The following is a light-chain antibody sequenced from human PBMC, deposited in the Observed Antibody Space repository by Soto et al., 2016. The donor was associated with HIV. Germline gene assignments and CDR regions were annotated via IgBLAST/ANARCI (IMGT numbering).Light chain of an antibody. J-gene: IGLJ2*01. CDR1: NVENRR. CDR3: QVWDSDSDYVI. Sequence: YVLTQSPSVSVAPGKTAKITCGGQNVENRRVHWYQQKAGQAPVLVVHDDSERPSGIPERLSGSKSENTATLTINRVEAGDEADYYCQVWDSDSDYVIFGGGTKVTVL. V-gene: IGLV3-21*03. CDR2: DDS.